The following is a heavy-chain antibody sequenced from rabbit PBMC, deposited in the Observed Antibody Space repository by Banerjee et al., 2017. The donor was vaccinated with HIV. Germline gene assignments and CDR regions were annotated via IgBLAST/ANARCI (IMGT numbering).Heavy chain of an antibody. D-gene: IGHD7-1*01. Sequence: QEQLKESGGGLVQPGGSLKLSCKASGIDFSLYYMSWVRQAPGKGLEWIGCIYTGNGDTYYASWAKGRFTMSRTSSTTVTLQMTSLTAADTATYFCARGYAGYGNAHLWGQGTLVTVS. J-gene: IGHJ4*01. CDR2: IYTGNGDT. V-gene: IGHV1S45*01. CDR1: GIDFSLYYM. CDR3: ARGYAGYGNAHL.